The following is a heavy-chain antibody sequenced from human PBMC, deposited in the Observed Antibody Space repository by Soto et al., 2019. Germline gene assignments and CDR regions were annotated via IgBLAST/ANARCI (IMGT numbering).Heavy chain of an antibody. Sequence: WGSLRLSCAASGFTFIDFYIICIRHSPFKWLEWVSYISSSSTYTDYADSVKGRFTISRDNAKNSLYLQMIGLRAEDTAVYFCAGGRKEPTAIGVAFAIWGQGTMVTVSS. CDR2: ISSSSTYT. J-gene: IGHJ3*02. CDR3: AGGRKEPTAIGVAFAI. V-gene: IGHV3-11*06. CDR1: GFTFIDFY. D-gene: IGHD2-2*01.